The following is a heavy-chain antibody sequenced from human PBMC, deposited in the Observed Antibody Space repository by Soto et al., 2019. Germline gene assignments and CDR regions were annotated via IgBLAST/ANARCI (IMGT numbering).Heavy chain of an antibody. D-gene: IGHD3-3*02. CDR1: GFTFSSYA. V-gene: IGHV3-30-3*01. CDR3: ARWFHFSNFDY. CDR2: ISYDGSNK. Sequence: QVQLVESGGGVVQPGRSLRLSCAASGFTFSSYAMHWVRQAPGKGLEWVAVISYDGSNKYYADSVKGQFTISRDNSKNTLYLQMNSLRAEDTAVYYCARWFHFSNFDYWGQGTLVTVSS. J-gene: IGHJ4*02.